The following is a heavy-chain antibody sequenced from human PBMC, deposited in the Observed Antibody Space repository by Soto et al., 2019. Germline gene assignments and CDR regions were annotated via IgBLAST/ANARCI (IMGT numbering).Heavy chain of an antibody. CDR1: GGTFSSYA. V-gene: IGHV1-69*13. CDR2: IIPIFGTA. J-gene: IGHJ5*02. CDR3: ARDCPAIGYYDSSGPNWFDP. D-gene: IGHD3-22*01. Sequence: ASVKVSCKASGGTFSSYAISWVQQAPGQGLEWMGGIIPIFGTANYAQKFQGRVTITADESTSTAYMELSSLRSEDTAVYYCARDCPAIGYYDSSGPNWFDPWGQGTLVTVSS.